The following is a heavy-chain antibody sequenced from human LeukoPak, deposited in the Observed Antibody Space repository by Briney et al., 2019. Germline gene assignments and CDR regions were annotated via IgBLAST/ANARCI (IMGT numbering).Heavy chain of an antibody. CDR1: GFTFSSYS. V-gene: IGHV3-48*01. CDR3: ARESSGWYVYFDY. D-gene: IGHD6-19*01. Sequence: PGGSLRLSCAASGFTFSSYSMSWVRQAPGKGLEWVSYISSSSSTIYYADSVKGRFTISRDNAKNSLYLQMNSLRAEDTAVYYCARESSGWYVYFDYWGQGTLVTVSS. CDR2: ISSSSSTI. J-gene: IGHJ4*02.